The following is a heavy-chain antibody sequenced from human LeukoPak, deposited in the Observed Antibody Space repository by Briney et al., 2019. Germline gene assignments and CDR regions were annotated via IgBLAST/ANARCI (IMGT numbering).Heavy chain of an antibody. Sequence: PSETLSLTCTVSGYSISSGYYWGWIRQPPGKGLEWIGSIYHTGSTYYNPSLKSRLTISVDTSKNQFSLKLSSVTAADTAVYYCARWNSYSSSWLGNRFDPWGQGTLVTVSS. CDR2: IYHTGST. V-gene: IGHV4-38-2*02. D-gene: IGHD6-13*01. CDR3: ARWNSYSSSWLGNRFDP. J-gene: IGHJ5*02. CDR1: GYSISSGYY.